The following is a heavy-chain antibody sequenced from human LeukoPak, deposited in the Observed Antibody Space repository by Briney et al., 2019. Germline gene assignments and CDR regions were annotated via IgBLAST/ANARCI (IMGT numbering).Heavy chain of an antibody. CDR3: ARRIAVAGTRAFDI. V-gene: IGHV4-59*08. D-gene: IGHD6-19*01. CDR2: IYYSGST. J-gene: IGHJ3*02. Sequence: PSETLSLTCTVSGGSISSYYWSWIRQPPGKGLEWIGYIYYSGSTNYNPSPKSRVTISVDTSKNQFSLKLSSVTAADTAVYYCARRIAVAGTRAFDIWGQGTMVTVSS. CDR1: GGSISSYY.